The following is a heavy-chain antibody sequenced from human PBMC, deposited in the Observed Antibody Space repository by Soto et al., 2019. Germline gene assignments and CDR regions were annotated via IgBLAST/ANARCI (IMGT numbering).Heavy chain of an antibody. CDR3: AGEVASGY. CDR1: GFTGSSYG. J-gene: IGHJ4*02. Sequence: QVQLVESGGGVVQPGRSLRLSCAVAGFTGSSYGMHLVRQAPGKGLEWVAVISRDGGTKFYAESVKGRFTISKDNSRNTLFLEMNSLRGDDMAVYYCAGEVASGYWGQGTLVTVSS. CDR2: ISRDGGTK. D-gene: IGHD2-21*01. V-gene: IGHV3-30*03.